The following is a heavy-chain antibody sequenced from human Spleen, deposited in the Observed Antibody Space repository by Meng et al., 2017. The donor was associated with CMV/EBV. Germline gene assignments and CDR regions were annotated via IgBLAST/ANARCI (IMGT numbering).Heavy chain of an antibody. CDR2: VSGYNGDT. V-gene: IGHV1-18*01. CDR3: ARSVEMATIYDY. Sequence: ASVKVSCKASGYAFTTYGITWLWQAPGQRLECMGWVSGYNGDTDYARKLQGRFTMTRDTSTSTAYLELRSLRSDDTAVYFCARSVEMATIYDYWGQGTLVTVSS. D-gene: IGHD5-24*01. J-gene: IGHJ4*02. CDR1: GYAFTTYG.